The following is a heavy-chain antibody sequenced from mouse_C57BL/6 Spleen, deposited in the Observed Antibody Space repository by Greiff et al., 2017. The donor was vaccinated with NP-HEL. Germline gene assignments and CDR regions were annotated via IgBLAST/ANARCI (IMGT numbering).Heavy chain of an antibody. Sequence: QVQLKESGAELVRPGASVTLSCKASGYTFTDYEMHWVKQTPVHGLEWIGAIDPETGGTAYNQKFKGKAILTADKSSSTAYMELRSLTSEDSAVYYCTRRRYSNPLYAMDYWGQGTSVTVSS. CDR2: IDPETGGT. V-gene: IGHV1-15*01. J-gene: IGHJ4*01. D-gene: IGHD2-5*01. CDR1: GYTFTDYE. CDR3: TRRRYSNPLYAMDY.